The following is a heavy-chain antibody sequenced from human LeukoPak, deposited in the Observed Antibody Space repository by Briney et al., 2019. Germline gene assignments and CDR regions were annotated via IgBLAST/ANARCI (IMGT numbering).Heavy chain of an antibody. Sequence: GGSLRLSCAASGFTVSSNYMSWVRQAPGKGLVWVSHINGDGNSISYADSVKGRFTISRDNAKNTLYLQMNSLRAEDTAVYYCARGLLGGFDPWGQGTLVTVSS. D-gene: IGHD3-10*01. CDR3: ARGLLGGFDP. V-gene: IGHV3-74*01. CDR1: GFTVSSNY. J-gene: IGHJ5*02. CDR2: INGDGNSI.